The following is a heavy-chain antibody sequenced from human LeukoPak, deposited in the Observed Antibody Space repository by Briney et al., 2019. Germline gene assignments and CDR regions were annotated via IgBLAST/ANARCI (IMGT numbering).Heavy chain of an antibody. D-gene: IGHD2-15*01. CDR1: GFTVSNNY. J-gene: IGHJ4*02. V-gene: IGHV3-53*01. CDR2: IYSGGST. Sequence: GGSLRLSCAASGFTVSNNYMSWVRQLPGKGLEWVSVIYSGGSTYYADSVKGRFTISRDNSKNTLYLQMNSLRAEDTAVYYCAFTRSGYFDYWGQGTLVTVSS. CDR3: AFTRSGYFDY.